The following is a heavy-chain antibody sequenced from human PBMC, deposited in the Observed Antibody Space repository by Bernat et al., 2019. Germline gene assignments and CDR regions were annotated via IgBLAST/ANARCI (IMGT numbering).Heavy chain of an antibody. CDR1: GFSVSTNY. CDR3: TRGIGYSSDWYGWLDP. J-gene: IGHJ5*02. D-gene: IGHD6-13*01. V-gene: IGHV3-53*01. CDR2: MYGDGSA. Sequence: EMQLVESGGGLVQPGGSLRLSCAASGFSVSTNYLNWVRQAPGKGLEWVSVMYGDGSAFYADSGKGRFTISRDNSRNTLLLQMDSLRVEDAAVYYCTRGIGYSSDWYGWLDPWGQGTLVTVSS.